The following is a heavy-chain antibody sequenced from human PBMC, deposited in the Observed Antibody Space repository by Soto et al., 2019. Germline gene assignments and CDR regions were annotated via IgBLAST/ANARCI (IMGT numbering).Heavy chain of an antibody. CDR1: GFTFSSYG. V-gene: IGHV3-33*01. Sequence: QVQLVESGGGVVQPGRSLRLSCAASGFTFSSYGMHWVRQAPGKGLEWVAVIWYDGSNKYYADSVKGRFTISRDNSKNTLYLQMNSRRAEDTAVYYCARSEWELADYFDYWGQGTLVTVSS. D-gene: IGHD1-26*01. J-gene: IGHJ4*02. CDR2: IWYDGSNK. CDR3: ARSEWELADYFDY.